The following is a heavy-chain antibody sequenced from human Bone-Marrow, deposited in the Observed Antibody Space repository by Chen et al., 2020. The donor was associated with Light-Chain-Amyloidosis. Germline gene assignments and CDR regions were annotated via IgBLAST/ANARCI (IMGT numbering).Heavy chain of an antibody. CDR2: IYPEDSDA. D-gene: IGHD5-12*01. V-gene: IGHV5-51*01. CDR3: ARRRDGYNFDY. CDR1: GYTFPNYW. J-gene: IGHJ4*02. Sequence: EVQLEQSGPEVKKPGESLKISCKGSGYTFPNYWIGWVRQMPGKGLEWMGVIYPEDSDARYSPSFEGQVTISAHKSITTAYLQWRSLKASDTAMYYCARRRDGYNFDYWGQGTLVTVSS.